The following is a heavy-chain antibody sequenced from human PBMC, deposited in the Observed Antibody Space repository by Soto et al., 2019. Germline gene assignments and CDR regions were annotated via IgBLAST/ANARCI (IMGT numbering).Heavy chain of an antibody. D-gene: IGHD3-3*01. V-gene: IGHV3-23*01. CDR3: AKGPLDSANWFDP. J-gene: IGHJ5*02. CDR1: GFTFSSYA. CDR2: ISGSGGST. Sequence: EVQLLESGGGLVQPGGSLRLSCAASGFTFSSYAMSWVRQAPGKGLEWVSDISGSGGSTYYADSGKGRFTISRDNSKNTLYLQMNSLRAEHTAVYYCAKGPLDSANWFDPWGQGTLVTVSS.